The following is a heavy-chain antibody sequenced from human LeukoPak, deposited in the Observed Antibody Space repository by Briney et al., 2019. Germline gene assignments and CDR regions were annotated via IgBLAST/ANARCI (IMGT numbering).Heavy chain of an antibody. CDR3: AVNDFWSGYDAFDI. CDR1: GGSISSYY. CDR2: IYYSGST. D-gene: IGHD3-3*01. V-gene: IGHV4-59*01. J-gene: IGHJ3*02. Sequence: SETLSLTCTVSGGSISSYYWSWIRQPPGKGLEWIGYIYYSGSTNYNPSLKSRVTISVDTSENQFSLKLSSVTAADTAVYYCAVNDFWSGYDAFDIWGQGTMVTVSS.